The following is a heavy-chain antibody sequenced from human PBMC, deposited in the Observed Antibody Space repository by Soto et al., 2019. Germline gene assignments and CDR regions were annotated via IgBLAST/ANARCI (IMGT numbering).Heavy chain of an antibody. V-gene: IGHV3-30*18. D-gene: IGHD1-26*01. Sequence: QVQLVESGGGVVQPGRSLRLSCAASGFTFSHYAMQWVRQAPGKGLEWVALMSYDGSNEYYADSVKGRFTISRDNSKNTLYLQMNSLRAEDTAVYYCAKDGSHNFDYWGQGTMVIVSS. J-gene: IGHJ4*02. CDR2: MSYDGSNE. CDR1: GFTFSHYA. CDR3: AKDGSHNFDY.